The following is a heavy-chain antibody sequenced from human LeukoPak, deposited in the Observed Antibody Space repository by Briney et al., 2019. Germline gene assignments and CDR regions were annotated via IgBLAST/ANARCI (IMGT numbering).Heavy chain of an antibody. CDR1: RFTFSSYG. Sequence: HPGGSLRLSCGVSRFTFSSYGMHWVRQAPGKGLEWVAYIRYDGSNRHYADSVKGRFTISRDNSKNTLSLEMNSLRAEDTAVYYCARHPRDTALFTIDYWGQGTLVTVSS. V-gene: IGHV3-30*02. D-gene: IGHD5-18*01. CDR2: IRYDGSNR. CDR3: ARHPRDTALFTIDY. J-gene: IGHJ4*02.